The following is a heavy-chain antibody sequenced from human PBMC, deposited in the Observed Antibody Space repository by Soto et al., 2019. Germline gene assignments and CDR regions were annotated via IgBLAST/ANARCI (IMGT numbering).Heavy chain of an antibody. D-gene: IGHD3-10*01. CDR3: ARDKAGRRFGELLGGMDV. J-gene: IGHJ6*02. CDR2: IIPIFGTA. CDR1: GGTFSSNA. V-gene: IGHV1-69*13. Sequence: VASVKVSCKASGGTFSSNAISWVRQAPGQGLEWMGGIIPIFGTANYAQKFQGRVTITADESTSTAYMELSSLRSEDTAVYYCARDKAGRRFGELLGGMDVWGQGTTVTVS.